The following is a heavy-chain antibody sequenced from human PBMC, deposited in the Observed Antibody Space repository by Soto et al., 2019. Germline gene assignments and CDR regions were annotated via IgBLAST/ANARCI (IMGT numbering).Heavy chain of an antibody. V-gene: IGHV3-23*01. CDR1: GFTFSNYA. D-gene: IGHD6-25*01. Sequence: GGSLRLSCAASGFTFSNYAMSWVRQAPGKGLEWVSAITGSGGDTYHADSVKGRFTSSRDNSKNTLFLQMNRLRADDTAVYYCAKGSASGSPYYFDFWGQGTLVTVSS. CDR2: ITGSGGDT. J-gene: IGHJ4*02. CDR3: AKGSASGSPYYFDF.